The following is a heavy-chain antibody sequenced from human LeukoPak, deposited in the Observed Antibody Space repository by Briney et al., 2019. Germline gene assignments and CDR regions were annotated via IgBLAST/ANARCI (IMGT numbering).Heavy chain of an antibody. J-gene: IGHJ3*01. D-gene: IGHD3-10*01. CDR3: ARDRQIVVRAHGTLDP. Sequence: SETLSLTCAVYGGSFSGFYWSWIRQPPGKGLEWIGEINQSGSTNYNPSLKSRVTISVDTSKNQFSLKLSSVTAADTAVYYCARDRQIVVRAHGTLDPWGQGTMVTVSS. CDR1: GGSFSGFY. CDR2: INQSGST. V-gene: IGHV4-34*01.